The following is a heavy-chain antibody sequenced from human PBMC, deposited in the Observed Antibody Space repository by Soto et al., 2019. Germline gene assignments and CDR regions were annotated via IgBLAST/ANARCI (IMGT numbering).Heavy chain of an antibody. Sequence: PGGSVGLSCAASGFPFSAYGMHWVRQAPGKGLQWVAVIWFDGGNEYYADSVRGRFTISRDNSKNTLYLQMNSLTDEETALYYGAKTPHAMLTAYSQVAHCGQGSLVT. D-gene: IGHD3-9*01. J-gene: IGHJ1*01. V-gene: IGHV3-33*06. CDR2: IWFDGGNE. CDR3: AKTPHAMLTAYSQVAH. CDR1: GFPFSAYG.